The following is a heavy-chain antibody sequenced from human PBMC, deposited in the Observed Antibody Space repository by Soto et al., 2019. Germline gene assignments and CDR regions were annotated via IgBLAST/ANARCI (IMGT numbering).Heavy chain of an antibody. CDR1: GYTFTSYY. Sequence: QVQLVQSAAEVKKPGASVKVSCKASGYTFTSYYMHWVRQAPGQGLEWMGIINPSGGSTTYAQKFHGRVTMXXDXSXXTVYMELSSLRSEDTAVYYCARVYCSGGSCYSIDYWGQGTLVTVSS. CDR3: ARVYCSGGSCYSIDY. J-gene: IGHJ4*02. CDR2: INPSGGST. D-gene: IGHD2-15*01. V-gene: IGHV1-46*03.